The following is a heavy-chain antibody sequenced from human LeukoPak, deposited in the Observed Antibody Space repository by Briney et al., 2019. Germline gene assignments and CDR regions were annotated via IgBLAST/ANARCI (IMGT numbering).Heavy chain of an antibody. CDR1: GYTFTSYA. J-gene: IGHJ4*02. CDR3: ARVRYTEWLFYDY. CDR2: INAGNGNT. D-gene: IGHD3-3*01. V-gene: IGHV1-3*01. Sequence: GASVKVSCKASGYTFTSYAMHWARQAPGQRLEWMGWINAGNGNTKYSQKFQGRVTITRDTSASTAYMELGSLRSEDTAVYYCARVRYTEWLFYDYWGQGTLVTVSS.